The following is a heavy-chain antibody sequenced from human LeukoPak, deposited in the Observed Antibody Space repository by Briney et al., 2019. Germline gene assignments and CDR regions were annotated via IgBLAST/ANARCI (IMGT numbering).Heavy chain of an antibody. Sequence: GGSLRLSCAASGFTFSSYWMHWVRQAPGKGLVWVSRINTDGSITSYADSVKGRFTISRDNAKNTLYLQMNSLRAEDTAVYYCARCRYECSRTSCYNEMGYWGQGALVTVSS. D-gene: IGHD2-2*02. CDR2: INTDGSIT. CDR1: GFTFSSYW. V-gene: IGHV3-74*01. J-gene: IGHJ4*02. CDR3: ARCRYECSRTSCYNEMGY.